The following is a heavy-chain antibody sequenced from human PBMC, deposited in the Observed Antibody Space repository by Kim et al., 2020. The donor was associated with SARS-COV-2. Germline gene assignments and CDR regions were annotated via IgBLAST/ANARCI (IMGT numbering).Heavy chain of an antibody. D-gene: IGHD2-2*01. J-gene: IGHJ4*02. CDR2: IIPILGIA. V-gene: IGHV1-69*04. CDR3: ARDGRYCSSTSCYVIDY. Sequence: SVKVSCKASGGTFSSYAISWVRQAPGQGLEWMGRIIPILGIANYAQKFQGRVTITADKSTSTAYMEPSSLRSEDTAVYYCARDGRYCSSTSCYVIDYWGEGTVVTVSS. CDR1: GGTFSSYA.